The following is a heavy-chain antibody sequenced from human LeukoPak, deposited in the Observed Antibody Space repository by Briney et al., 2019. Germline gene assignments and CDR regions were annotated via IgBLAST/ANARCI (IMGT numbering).Heavy chain of an antibody. Sequence: GGSLRLSCTASGFTFGDYSMNWVRQAPGKELEWVGFIRSKAYGGTTEYAASVKGRFTISRDDSKSIAYLQMNSLKTEDTAVYYCTRGRRATHDYWGQGTLATVSS. V-gene: IGHV3-49*04. CDR1: GFTFGDYS. CDR2: IRSKAYGGTT. D-gene: IGHD1-26*01. CDR3: TRGRRATHDY. J-gene: IGHJ4*02.